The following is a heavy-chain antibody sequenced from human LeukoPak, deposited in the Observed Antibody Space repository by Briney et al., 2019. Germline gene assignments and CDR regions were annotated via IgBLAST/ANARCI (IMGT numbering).Heavy chain of an antibody. CDR2: IYTPGTN. D-gene: IGHD3-22*01. Sequence: SETLSLTCTVSAGSINSGDYYWSWIRQPAGKGLEWIGRIYTPGTNYNYNPSLRSRVTISIDTSKNQFSLKLTSVTAADTAVYYCARGIGTSYDSSRDAFDIWGQGTMVTVSS. V-gene: IGHV4-61*02. CDR3: ARGIGTSYDSSRDAFDI. J-gene: IGHJ3*02. CDR1: AGSINSGDYY.